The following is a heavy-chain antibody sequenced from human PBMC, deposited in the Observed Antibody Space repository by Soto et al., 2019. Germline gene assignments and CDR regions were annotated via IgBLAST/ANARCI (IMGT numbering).Heavy chain of an antibody. D-gene: IGHD6-19*01. CDR3: ARDRRSSGWPQWVSYFDY. CDR2: IIPIFGTA. J-gene: IGHJ4*02. CDR1: GGTFSSYA. V-gene: IGHV1-69*12. Sequence: QVQLVQSGAEVKKPGASVKVSCKASGGTFSSYAISWVRQAPVQGREWMGGIIPIFGTANYAQKFPARVTITADESTSTAYMELSSLRSEDTAVYYCARDRRSSGWPQWVSYFDYWGQGTLVTVSS.